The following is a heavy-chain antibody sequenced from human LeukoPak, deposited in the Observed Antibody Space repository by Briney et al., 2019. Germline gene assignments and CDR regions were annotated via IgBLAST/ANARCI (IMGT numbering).Heavy chain of an antibody. CDR1: GFTFSSYW. Sequence: PGGSLRLSCAASGFTFSSYWMHWVRQVPGKGLLWVARINTYGTSTTYGDSVEGRFTISRDNAKNTLYLEMNSLRDDDTAVYYCARGSTTVTTKGWFDPWGQGTQVTVSS. D-gene: IGHD4-17*01. CDR2: INTYGTST. V-gene: IGHV3-74*03. J-gene: IGHJ5*02. CDR3: ARGSTTVTTKGWFDP.